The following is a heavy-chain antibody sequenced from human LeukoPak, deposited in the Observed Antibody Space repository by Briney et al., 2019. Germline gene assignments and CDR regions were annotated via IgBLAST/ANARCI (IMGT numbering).Heavy chain of an antibody. D-gene: IGHD3-9*01. Sequence: ASVKVSCKASGYTFTGYYMHWVRQAPGQGLEWMGWINPNSGGTNYAQKFQGRVTMTRDTSISTTYMWMRRLRSDDTAVSYCVRDKGHDILSNWFDPWGQGTLVSVSS. CDR2: INPNSGGT. V-gene: IGHV1-2*02. CDR1: GYTFTGYY. J-gene: IGHJ5*02. CDR3: VRDKGHDILSNWFDP.